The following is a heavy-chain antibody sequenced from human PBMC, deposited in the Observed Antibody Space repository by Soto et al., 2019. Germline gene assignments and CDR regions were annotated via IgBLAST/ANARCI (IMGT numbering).Heavy chain of an antibody. CDR1: GFAFGTSG. Sequence: PGGSLRLSCAASGFAFGTSGMSWVRQAPGKGLEWVAGITISGDTTYYADSVKGRFTISRDNAKNSLYLQMNSLRAEDTAVYYCARDGYYYDSSGYYYQRENFDYWGQGTLVTVSS. V-gene: IGHV3-21*01. J-gene: IGHJ4*02. D-gene: IGHD3-22*01. CDR3: ARDGYYYDSSGYYYQRENFDY. CDR2: ITISGDTT.